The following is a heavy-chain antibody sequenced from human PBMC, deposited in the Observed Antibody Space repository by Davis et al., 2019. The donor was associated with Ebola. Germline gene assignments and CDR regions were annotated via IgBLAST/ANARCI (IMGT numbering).Heavy chain of an antibody. Sequence: GGSLRLSCAACGFIFKSYDMHWVRQATGKGLEWVSGIRTAGDTYYPGSVKGQFTISRENAKNSLYLQMNSLRAGDTAVYSCAKGVLQGVIGWFDYWGQGTLVTVSS. D-gene: IGHD3-10*01. J-gene: IGHJ4*02. CDR1: GFIFKSYD. V-gene: IGHV3-13*03. CDR3: AKGVLQGVIGWFDY. CDR2: IRTAGDT.